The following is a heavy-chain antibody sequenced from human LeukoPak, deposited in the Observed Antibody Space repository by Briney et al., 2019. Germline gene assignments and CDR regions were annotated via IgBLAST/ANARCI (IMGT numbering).Heavy chain of an antibody. J-gene: IGHJ4*02. V-gene: IGHV4-59*12. Sequence: SETLSLTCTVSGGSMSSYYWSWIRQPPGKGLEWIGYIYYSGTTNYNPSLKSRVTISVDRSKNQFSLKLSSVTAADTAVYYCARVRTIDYCSGGSCYPESNFDYWGQGTLVTVSS. CDR1: GGSMSSYY. CDR3: ARVRTIDYCSGGSCYPESNFDY. CDR2: IYYSGTT. D-gene: IGHD2-15*01.